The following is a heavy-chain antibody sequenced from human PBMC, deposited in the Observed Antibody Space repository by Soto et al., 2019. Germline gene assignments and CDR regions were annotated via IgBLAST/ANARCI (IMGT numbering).Heavy chain of an antibody. CDR1: GGTFSSYA. CDR2: ISAYNGNT. J-gene: IGHJ4*02. Sequence: ASVKVSCKASGGTFSSYAISWVRQAPGQGLEWMGWISAYNGNTNYAQKLQGRVTMTTDTSTSTAYMELRSLRSDDTAVYYCARDRIIAAAFHFDYWGQGTLVTVSS. CDR3: ARDRIIAAAFHFDY. V-gene: IGHV1-18*01. D-gene: IGHD6-13*01.